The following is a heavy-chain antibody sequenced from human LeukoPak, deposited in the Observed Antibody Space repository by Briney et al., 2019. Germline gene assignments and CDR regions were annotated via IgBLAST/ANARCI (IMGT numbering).Heavy chain of an antibody. Sequence: GGSLRLSCSASGFTFSNYAMYWVRQAPGKGLEWVAVISYRGNNAYYADSMEGRFTVSRDNSKNTLYLQMNSLRAEDTAVYYCAKENLVGATTGYYYGMDVWGQGTTVTVSS. CDR2: ISYRGNNA. D-gene: IGHD1-26*01. CDR1: GFTFSNYA. CDR3: AKENLVGATTGYYYGMDV. J-gene: IGHJ6*02. V-gene: IGHV3-30-3*01.